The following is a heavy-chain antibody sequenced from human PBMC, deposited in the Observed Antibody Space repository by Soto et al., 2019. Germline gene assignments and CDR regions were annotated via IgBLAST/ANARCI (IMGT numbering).Heavy chain of an antibody. CDR2: IYTNGGT. CDR3: AREDDVLTGFPV. CDR1: GGSISGFY. J-gene: IGHJ6*02. D-gene: IGHD3-16*01. V-gene: IGHV4-4*07. Sequence: QVQLQESGPGLVRPSETLSLTCTVSGGSISGFYWNWLRQSAAKRSEWIGRIYTNGGTNYNPSLESLITMYVDTSGIQFSLRFSSVTAADTAVYFCAREDDVLTGFPVWGQGSPVTVSS.